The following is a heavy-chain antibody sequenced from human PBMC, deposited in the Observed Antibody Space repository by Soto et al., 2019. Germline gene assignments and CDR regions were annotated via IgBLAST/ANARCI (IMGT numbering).Heavy chain of an antibody. J-gene: IGHJ6*02. CDR1: EGTFSSST. CDR2: IIPIFGTA. V-gene: IGHV1-69*13. CDR3: GRASTTVTTGGGLYYYGMDV. Sequence: GASVKVSCKASEGTFSSSTISWVRQAPGKGLEWMGGIIPIFGTANYAQKFQGRVTITAEESTRTANMELSSLRSEDTAVYYCGRASTTVTTGGGLYYYGMDVWGQGTTVTVSS. D-gene: IGHD4-17*01.